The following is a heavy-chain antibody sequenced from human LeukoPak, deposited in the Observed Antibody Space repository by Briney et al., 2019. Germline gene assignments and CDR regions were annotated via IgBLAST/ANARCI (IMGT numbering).Heavy chain of an antibody. CDR3: ARVLPGPYTYDSRAVDI. V-gene: IGHV4-59*01. Sequence: SETLSLTCTVSGGSISSYYWSWIRQPPGKGLEWIGYIYYSGSTNYNPSLKSRVTISVDTSKNQFSLKLSSVTAADTAVYYCARVLPGPYTYDSRAVDIWGQGTMVTVSS. D-gene: IGHD3-22*01. CDR2: IYYSGST. CDR1: GGSISSYY. J-gene: IGHJ3*02.